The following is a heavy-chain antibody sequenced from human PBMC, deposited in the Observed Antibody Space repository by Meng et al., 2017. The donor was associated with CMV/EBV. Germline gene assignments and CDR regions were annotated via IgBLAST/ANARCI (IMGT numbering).Heavy chain of an antibody. V-gene: IGHV4-34*01. Sequence: QVQPQQWCAEFWELLEALSRTRAVYGGSVSGYYWSWTRPPPGKWLEWIGKINHSGSTNYNPSLKSRVTISVDTSKNQFALKLSSVTAADTAVYYCARVWVRPAVLRFLKSVRFDPWGQGTLVTVSS. CDR2: INHSGST. CDR3: ARVWVRPAVLRFLKSVRFDP. CDR1: GGSVSGYY. J-gene: IGHJ5*02. D-gene: IGHD3-3*01.